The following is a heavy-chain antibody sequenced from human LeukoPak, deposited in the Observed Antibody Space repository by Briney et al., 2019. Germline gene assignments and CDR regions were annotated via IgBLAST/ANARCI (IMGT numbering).Heavy chain of an antibody. V-gene: IGHV4-59*12. CDR3: AREDYYGSGSYYTKYYFDY. Sequence: PSETLSLTCTVSGGSISNYYWSWIRQSPVKGLEWIGFIYYSGSTNYNPSLKSRVTISVDTSKNQFSLKLSSVTAADTAVYYCAREDYYGSGSYYTKYYFDYWGQGTLVTVSS. CDR2: IYYSGST. D-gene: IGHD3-10*01. CDR1: GGSISNYY. J-gene: IGHJ4*02.